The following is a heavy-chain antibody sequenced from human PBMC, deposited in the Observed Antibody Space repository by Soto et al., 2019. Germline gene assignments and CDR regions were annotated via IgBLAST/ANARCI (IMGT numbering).Heavy chain of an antibody. CDR2: ISYDGSNK. J-gene: IGHJ6*02. Sequence: GGSLRLSCAASGFTFSSYAMHWVRQAPGKGLEWVAVISYDGSNKYYADSVKGRFSISRDNSKNTLYLQMNSLRAEDTAVYYCVRENYYYGMDVWGQGTRVTVS. CDR3: VRENYYYGMDV. V-gene: IGHV3-30-3*01. CDR1: GFTFSSYA.